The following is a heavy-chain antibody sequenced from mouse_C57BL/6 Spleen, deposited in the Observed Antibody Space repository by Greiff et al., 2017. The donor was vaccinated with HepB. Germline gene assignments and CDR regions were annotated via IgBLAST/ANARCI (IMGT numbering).Heavy chain of an antibody. CDR3: VRYGGAMDY. CDR2: IRSKSNNYAT. Sequence: EVKLMESGGGLVQPKGSLKLSCAASGFSFNTYAMNWVRQAPGKGLEWVARIRSKSNNYATYYADSVKDRFTISRDDSESMLYLQMNNLKTEDTAMYYCVRYGGAMDYWGQGTSVTVSS. D-gene: IGHD2-10*02. V-gene: IGHV10-1*01. CDR1: GFSFNTYA. J-gene: IGHJ4*01.